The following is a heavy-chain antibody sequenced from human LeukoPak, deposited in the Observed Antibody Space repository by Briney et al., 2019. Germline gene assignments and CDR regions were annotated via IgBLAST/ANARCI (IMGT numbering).Heavy chain of an antibody. CDR1: GGSISGNY. Sequence: SETLSLTCTVSGGSISGNYWSWIRQPLGKGLEWIGYIFYVGSTIYNPSLKSRVTISVDTSKSQFSLQLSSVTAADTAVYYCARIITGTVALDYWGQGTLVTVPS. CDR2: IFYVGST. CDR3: ARIITGTVALDY. J-gene: IGHJ4*02. D-gene: IGHD1-14*01. V-gene: IGHV4-59*08.